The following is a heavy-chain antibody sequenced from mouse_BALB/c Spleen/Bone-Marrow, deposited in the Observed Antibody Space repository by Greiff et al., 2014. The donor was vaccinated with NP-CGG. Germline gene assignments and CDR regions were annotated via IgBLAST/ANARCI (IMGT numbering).Heavy chain of an antibody. Sequence: HVQLQQSGTELVKPGASVKLSCKASGYTFTSYYMFWVKQRPGQGLEWIGEINPSNGGTVFNEKFKSKVTLTVDKSSSTAYIQLSGLTSEDSAVYYCIRSAGTGFAYWGQGTLVTVS. CDR3: IRSAGTGFAY. CDR1: GYTFTSYY. D-gene: IGHD3-3*01. J-gene: IGHJ3*01. CDR2: INPSNGGT. V-gene: IGHV1-53*01.